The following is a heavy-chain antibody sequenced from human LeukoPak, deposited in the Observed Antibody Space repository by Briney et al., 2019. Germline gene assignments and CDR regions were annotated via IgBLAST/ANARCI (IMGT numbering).Heavy chain of an antibody. V-gene: IGHV3-21*01. CDR3: ARVSARSYVSGILKGFHVDY. CDR2: ISGHSNYT. D-gene: IGHD3-3*02. Sequence: GGSLRLSCAASGFIFSTYNMHWVRQAPRKGLEWVSSISGHSNYTYYADSVKGRFIISRDNSKNLVSLQMNNLRVDDTAVYYCARVSARSYVSGILKGFHVDYWGQGVLVTVSS. J-gene: IGHJ4*02. CDR1: GFIFSTYN.